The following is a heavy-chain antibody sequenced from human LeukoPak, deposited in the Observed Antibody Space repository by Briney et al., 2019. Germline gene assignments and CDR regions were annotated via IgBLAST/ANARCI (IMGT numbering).Heavy chain of an antibody. CDR2: IIPIFGTA. CDR3: ARDRGAGTTFCDY. CDR1: GGTFSSYA. Sequence: GASVKVSCKASGGTFSSYAISWVRQAPGQGLEWMGGIIPIFGTANYAQKFQGRATITADESTSTAYMELSSLRSEDTAVYYCARDRGAGTTFCDYWGQGTLVTVSS. D-gene: IGHD1-1*01. V-gene: IGHV1-69*13. J-gene: IGHJ4*02.